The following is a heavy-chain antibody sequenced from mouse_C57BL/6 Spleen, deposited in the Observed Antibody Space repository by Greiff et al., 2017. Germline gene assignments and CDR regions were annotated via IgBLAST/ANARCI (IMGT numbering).Heavy chain of an antibody. D-gene: IGHD1-1*01. CDR3: ASRGTTEDY. V-gene: IGHV1-26*01. J-gene: IGHJ2*01. Sequence: EVQLQQSGPELVKPGASVKISCKASGYTFTDYYMNWVKQSHGKSLEWIGDINPNNGGTSYNQKFKGKATLTVDKSSSTAYMELRSLTSEDSAVYYCASRGTTEDYWGQGTTLTVSS. CDR1: GYTFTDYY. CDR2: INPNNGGT.